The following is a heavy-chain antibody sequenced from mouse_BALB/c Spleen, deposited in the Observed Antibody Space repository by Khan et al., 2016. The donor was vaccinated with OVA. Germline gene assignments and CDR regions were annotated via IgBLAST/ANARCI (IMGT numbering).Heavy chain of an antibody. CDR1: GYTFTDYY. CDR3: SKGGYYGNSLFDY. Sequence: VQLQESGPELVKPGASVKISCKASGYTFTDYYINWVKEKPGQGLEWIGWIYPGSGNTQYNEKFKDMATLTGDTYSRTAYMQLRSLTSEDTSVYFCSKGGYYGNSLFDYWGQGTTLTVSS. J-gene: IGHJ2*01. V-gene: IGHV1-84*02. D-gene: IGHD1-1*01. CDR2: IYPGSGNT.